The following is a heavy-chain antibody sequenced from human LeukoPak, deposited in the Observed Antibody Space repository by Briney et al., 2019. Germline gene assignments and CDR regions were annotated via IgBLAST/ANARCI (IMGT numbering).Heavy chain of an antibody. Sequence: SGTLSLTCAVSGGSISSSNWWSWVRQPPGKGLEWIGEIYHSGSTNYSPSLKSRVAISVDTSKNQFSLKLSSVTAADTAVYYCANYCSSSSCHTRRAFDIWGQGTMVTVSS. J-gene: IGHJ3*02. V-gene: IGHV4-4*02. CDR3: ANYCSSSSCHTRRAFDI. CDR2: IYHSGST. D-gene: IGHD2-2*02. CDR1: GGSISSSNW.